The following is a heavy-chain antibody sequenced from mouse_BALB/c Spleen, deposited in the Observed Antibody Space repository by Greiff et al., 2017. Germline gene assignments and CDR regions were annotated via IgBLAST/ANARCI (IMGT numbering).Heavy chain of an antibody. CDR1: GFTFSSYG. V-gene: IGHV5-6*01. CDR3: ARQYDGYAMDY. CDR2: ISSGGSYT. J-gene: IGHJ4*01. Sequence: EVHLVESGGGLVKPGGSLKLSCAASGFTFSSYGMSWVRQTPDKRLEWVATISSGGSYTYYPDSVKGRFTISRDNAKNTLYLQMSSLKSEDTAMYYCARQYDGYAMDYWGQGTSVTVSS. D-gene: IGHD2-12*01.